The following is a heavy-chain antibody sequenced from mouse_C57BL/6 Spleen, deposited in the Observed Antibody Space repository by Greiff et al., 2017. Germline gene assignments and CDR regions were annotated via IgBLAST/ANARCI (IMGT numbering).Heavy chain of an antibody. Sequence: QVHVKQSGAELVRPGTSVKVSCKASGYAFTNYLIEWVKQRPGQGLEWIGVINPGSGGTNYNEKFKGKATLTAGKSSSTAYMQLSSLTSEDSAVYFCAREGYSDHEKYLDYWGQGTTLTVSS. CDR3: AREGYSDHEKYLDY. CDR2: INPGSGGT. J-gene: IGHJ2*01. D-gene: IGHD3-1*01. V-gene: IGHV1-54*01. CDR1: GYAFTNYL.